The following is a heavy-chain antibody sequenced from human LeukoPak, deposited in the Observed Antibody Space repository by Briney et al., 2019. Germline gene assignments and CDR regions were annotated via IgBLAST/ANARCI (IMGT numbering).Heavy chain of an antibody. D-gene: IGHD5-24*01. CDR2: IIPIFGTA. Sequence: SVKVSCKASGGTFSSYAISWVRQAPGQGLEWMGGIIPIFGTANYAQKFQGRVTITADKSTSTAYMELSSLRSEDTAVYYCARVDGYNSHYYYYMDVWGKGTTVTVSS. CDR1: GGTFSSYA. CDR3: ARVDGYNSHYYYYMDV. J-gene: IGHJ6*03. V-gene: IGHV1-69*06.